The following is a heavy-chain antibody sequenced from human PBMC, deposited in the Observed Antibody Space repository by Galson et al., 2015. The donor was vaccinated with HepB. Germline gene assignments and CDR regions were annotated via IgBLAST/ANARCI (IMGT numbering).Heavy chain of an antibody. Sequence: SLRLSCAASGFIFSNYAIHWVRQAPGKGLQWVAVISSDGVETYYAVSVKGRFTISRDNSQKTLSLQMNSLRAEDTAVYYCARGGTTWFFDYWGQGTLVTVSS. V-gene: IGHV3-30*04. J-gene: IGHJ4*02. D-gene: IGHD3-9*01. CDR2: ISSDGVET. CDR1: GFIFSNYA. CDR3: ARGGTTWFFDY.